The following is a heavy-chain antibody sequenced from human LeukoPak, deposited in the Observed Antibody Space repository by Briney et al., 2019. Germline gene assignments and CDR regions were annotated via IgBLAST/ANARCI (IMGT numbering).Heavy chain of an antibody. CDR3: ARDAKQWLVQYFDY. Sequence: SETLSLTCTVSGGSISSYYWSWIRQPPGKGLEWIGYIYYSGSTNYNPSLKSRVTISVDTSKNQFSLKLSSVTAADTAVYYCARDAKQWLVQYFDYWGQGTLVTVSS. J-gene: IGHJ4*02. V-gene: IGHV4-59*01. D-gene: IGHD6-19*01. CDR1: GGSISSYY. CDR2: IYYSGST.